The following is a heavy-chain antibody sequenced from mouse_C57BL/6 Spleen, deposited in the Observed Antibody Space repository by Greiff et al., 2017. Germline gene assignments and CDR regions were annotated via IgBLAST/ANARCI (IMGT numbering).Heavy chain of an antibody. CDR1: GFTFSDYG. V-gene: IGHV5-15*01. J-gene: IGHJ4*01. CDR2: ISNLAYSI. Sequence: EVKLVESGGGLVQPGGSLKLSCAASGFTFSDYGMAWVRQAPRKGPEWVAFISNLAYSIYYADTVTGRFTISRENAKNTLYLEMSSLRSEDTAMYYCARHDYYGSSSYAMDYWGQGTSVTVSS. D-gene: IGHD1-1*01. CDR3: ARHDYYGSSSYAMDY.